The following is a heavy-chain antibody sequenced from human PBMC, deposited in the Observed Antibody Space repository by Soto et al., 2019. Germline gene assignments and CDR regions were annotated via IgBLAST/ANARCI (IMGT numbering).Heavy chain of an antibody. J-gene: IGHJ2*01. Sequence: SETLSLTCTVSGGSISSSSYYWGWIRQPPGKGLEWIGSIYYSGSTYYNPSLKSRVTISVDTSKNQCSLKLSSVTAADTAVYYCARPLDYGDYYWYFDLWGRGTLVTVSS. D-gene: IGHD4-17*01. CDR1: GGSISSSSYY. V-gene: IGHV4-39*01. CDR2: IYYSGST. CDR3: ARPLDYGDYYWYFDL.